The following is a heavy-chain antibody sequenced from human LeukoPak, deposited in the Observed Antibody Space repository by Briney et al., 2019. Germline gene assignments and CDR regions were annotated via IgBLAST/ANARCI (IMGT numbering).Heavy chain of an antibody. V-gene: IGHV3-30*03. Sequence: PGGSLRLSCATSGFTFSSYDMHWVRQAPGKGLEWVAVISYDGSNKYYADSVKGRFTISRDNSKNTLYLQMNSLRAEDTAVYYCARALALSGPGAFDYWGQGTLVTVSS. D-gene: IGHD3-10*01. CDR3: ARALALSGPGAFDY. CDR2: ISYDGSNK. J-gene: IGHJ4*02. CDR1: GFTFSSYD.